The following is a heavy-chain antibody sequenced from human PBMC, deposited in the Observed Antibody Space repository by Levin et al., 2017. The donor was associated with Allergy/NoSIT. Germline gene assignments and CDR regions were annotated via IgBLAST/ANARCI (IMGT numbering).Heavy chain of an antibody. CDR1: GGTFSSYA. J-gene: IGHJ4*02. V-gene: IGHV1-69*04. Sequence: EASVKVSCKASGGTFSSYAISWVRQAPGQGLEWMGRIIPILGIANYAQKFQGRVTITADKSTSTAYMELSSLRSEDTAVYYCARDVPPSELWSQTGIDYWGQGTLVTVSS. CDR2: IIPILGIA. CDR3: ARDVPPSELWSQTGIDY. D-gene: IGHD5-18*01.